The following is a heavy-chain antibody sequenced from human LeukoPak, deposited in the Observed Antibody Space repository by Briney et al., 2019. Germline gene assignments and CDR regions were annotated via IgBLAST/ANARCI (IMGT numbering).Heavy chain of an antibody. CDR3: ARTYDILTGYHDY. Sequence: ASVKVSCKASGYTFSSYDITWVRQAPGQGLEWMGWISANNDNINYAQKLQDRVTMTTDTSISTAYMELSSLRSEDTAVYYCARTYDILTGYHDYWGQGTLVTVSS. D-gene: IGHD3-9*01. CDR1: GYTFSSYD. CDR2: ISANNDNI. V-gene: IGHV1-18*01. J-gene: IGHJ4*02.